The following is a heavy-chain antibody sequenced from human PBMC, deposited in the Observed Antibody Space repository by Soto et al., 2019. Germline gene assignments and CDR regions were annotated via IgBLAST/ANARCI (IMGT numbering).Heavy chain of an antibody. Sequence: ASVKVSCKASGYTFTSYDINWVRQATGQGLEWMGWMNPNSGNTGYAQKFQGRVTMTRNTSISTAYMELSSLRSEDTAVYYCARGHFYDSTGYYLFDYWGRGTLVTVSS. CDR2: MNPNSGNT. V-gene: IGHV1-8*01. D-gene: IGHD3-22*01. J-gene: IGHJ4*02. CDR1: GYTFTSYD. CDR3: ARGHFYDSTGYYLFDY.